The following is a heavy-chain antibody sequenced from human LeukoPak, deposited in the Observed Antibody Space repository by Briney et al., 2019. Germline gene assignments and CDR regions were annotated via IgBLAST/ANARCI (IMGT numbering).Heavy chain of an antibody. CDR3: ARDPAARHSPDY. Sequence: PSETLSLTCAVYGGSFSGYYWSWIRQPPGKGLEWIGEINHSGSTNYNPSLKSRVTISVDTSKNQFSLKLSSVTAADTAVYYCARDPAARHSPDYRGQGTLVTVSS. J-gene: IGHJ4*02. CDR1: GGSFSGYY. CDR2: INHSGST. D-gene: IGHD6-6*01. V-gene: IGHV4-34*01.